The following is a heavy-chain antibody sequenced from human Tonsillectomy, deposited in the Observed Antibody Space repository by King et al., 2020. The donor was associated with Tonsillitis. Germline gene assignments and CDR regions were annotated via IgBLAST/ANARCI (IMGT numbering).Heavy chain of an antibody. V-gene: IGHV3-20*01. D-gene: IGHD3-3*01. CDR3: ARGSLAWAFDY. CDR2: IDWKGGSK. CDR1: GFTYDGYG. Sequence: QLVQSGGGVVRPGGSLRLSCAASGFTYDGYGMAWVRLAPGKGLEWVAGIDWKGGSKGYADSVKGRFTISRDNAKNSLYLEMNSLRAEDTALYHGARGSLAWAFDYWGQGTLVTVSS. J-gene: IGHJ4*02.